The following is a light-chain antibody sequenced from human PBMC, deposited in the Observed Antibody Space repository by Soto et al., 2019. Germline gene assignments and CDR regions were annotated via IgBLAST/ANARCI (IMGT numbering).Light chain of an antibody. CDR1: QSISNC. CDR2: KAS. CDR3: QQYNSYPFT. Sequence: DIQMTQSPSTLSASIRDRVTITCRASQSISNCLAWYQQKPGEAPTLLMYKASDLESGVPSRFRGSGSGTEFTLTISSLQPDDFAAYYCQQYNSYPFTFGQGTRLDI. J-gene: IGKJ2*01. V-gene: IGKV1-5*03.